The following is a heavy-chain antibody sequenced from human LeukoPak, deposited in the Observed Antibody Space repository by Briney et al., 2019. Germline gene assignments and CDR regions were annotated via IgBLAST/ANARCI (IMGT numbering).Heavy chain of an antibody. CDR1: GGSISGDNYY. V-gene: IGHV4-61*01. J-gene: IGHJ1*01. D-gene: IGHD2-2*01. Sequence: SETLSLTCTVSGGSISGDNYYWSWIRQPPGKGLEWIGYIYYSGSTNYNPSLKSRVTISVDTSKNQFSLKLSSVTAADTAVYYCARDNCSSTSCYPRVGYFQHWGQGTLVTVSS. CDR3: ARDNCSSTSCYPRVGYFQH. CDR2: IYYSGST.